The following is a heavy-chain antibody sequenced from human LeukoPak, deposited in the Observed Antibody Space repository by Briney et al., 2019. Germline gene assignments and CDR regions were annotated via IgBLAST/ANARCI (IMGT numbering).Heavy chain of an antibody. J-gene: IGHJ6*02. V-gene: IGHV3-66*01. D-gene: IGHD3-10*01. CDR1: GFTFSSYS. Sequence: GGSLRLSCAASGFTFSSYSMSWVRQAPGKGLEWVSVIYSGGSTYYADSVKGRFTISRDNSKNTLYLQMNSLRAEDTAVYYCASPHPLWFGESYTLYRVWGQGTTVTVSS. CDR3: ASPHPLWFGESYTLYRV. CDR2: IYSGGST.